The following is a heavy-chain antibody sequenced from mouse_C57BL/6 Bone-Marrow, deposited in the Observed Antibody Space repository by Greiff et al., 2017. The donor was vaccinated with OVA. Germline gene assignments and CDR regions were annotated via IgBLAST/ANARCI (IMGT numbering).Heavy chain of an antibody. D-gene: IGHD4-1*01. CDR3: ARDGGLGAWFAY. V-gene: IGHV5-4*01. Sequence: EVQLQESGGGLVKPGGSLKLSCAASGFTFSSYAMSWVRQTPEKRLEWVATISDGGSYTYYPDNVKGRFTISRDNAKNNLYLQMSHLKSEDTAMYYCARDGGLGAWFAYWGQGTLVTVSA. CDR2: ISDGGSYT. CDR1: GFTFSSYA. J-gene: IGHJ3*01.